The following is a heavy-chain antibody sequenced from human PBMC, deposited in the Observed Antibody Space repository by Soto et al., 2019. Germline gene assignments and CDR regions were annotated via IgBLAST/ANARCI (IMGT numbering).Heavy chain of an antibody. CDR1: GGTFSSYA. J-gene: IGHJ4*02. D-gene: IGHD3-3*01. Sequence: QVQLVQSGAEVRKPGSSVKVSCKASGGTFSSYAISWVRQAPGQGLEWMGGIIPIFGTANYAQKFQGRVTITADESTSTAYMELSSLRSEDTAVYYCAGTIFGVVIPVYYFDYWGQGTLVTVSS. CDR2: IIPIFGTA. V-gene: IGHV1-69*01. CDR3: AGTIFGVVIPVYYFDY.